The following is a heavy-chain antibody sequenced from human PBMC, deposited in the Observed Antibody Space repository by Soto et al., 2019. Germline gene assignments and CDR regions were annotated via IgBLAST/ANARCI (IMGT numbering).Heavy chain of an antibody. CDR2: IKSKTDGGTT. CDR3: TTSEWLRSKTYYYYMDV. V-gene: IGHV3-15*01. CDR1: GFTFSNAW. Sequence: GGSLRLSCAASGFTFSNAWMSWVRQAPGKGLEWVGRIKSKTDGGTTDYAAPVKGRFTISRDDSKNTLYLQMNSLKTEDTAVYYCTTSEWLRSKTYYYYMDVWGKGTTVTVSS. J-gene: IGHJ6*03. D-gene: IGHD5-12*01.